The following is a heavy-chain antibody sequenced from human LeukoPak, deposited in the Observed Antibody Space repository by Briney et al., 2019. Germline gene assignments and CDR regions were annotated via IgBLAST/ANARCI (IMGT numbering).Heavy chain of an antibody. D-gene: IGHD3-22*01. CDR2: IRSKANSYAT. Sequence: GGSLRLSCAASGFTFSSYSMNWVRQASGKGLEWVGRIRSKANSYATAYAASVKGRFTISRDDSKNTAYLQMNSLKTEDTAVYYCTRHGDDSSVDAFDIWGQGTMVTVSS. CDR3: TRHGDDSSVDAFDI. J-gene: IGHJ3*02. CDR1: GFTFSSYS. V-gene: IGHV3-73*01.